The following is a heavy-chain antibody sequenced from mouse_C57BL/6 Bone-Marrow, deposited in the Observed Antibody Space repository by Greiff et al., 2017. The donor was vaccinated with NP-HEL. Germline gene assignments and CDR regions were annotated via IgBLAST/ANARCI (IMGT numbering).Heavy chain of an antibody. J-gene: IGHJ1*03. D-gene: IGHD2-2*01. CDR3: ARDFGYPWYFDV. V-gene: IGHV5-16*01. CDR1: GFTFSDYY. CDR2: INYDGSST. Sequence: EVMLVESEGGLVQPGSSMKLSCTASGFTFSDYYMAWVRQVPEKGLEWVANINYDGSSTYYLDSLKSRFIISRDNAKNILYLQMSSLKSEDTATYYCARDFGYPWYFDVWGTGTTVTVSS.